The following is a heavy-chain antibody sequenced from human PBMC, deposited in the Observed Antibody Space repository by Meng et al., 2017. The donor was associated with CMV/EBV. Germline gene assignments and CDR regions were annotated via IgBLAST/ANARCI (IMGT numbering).Heavy chain of an antibody. D-gene: IGHD5-18*01. V-gene: IGHV1-2*02. CDR3: ARGPLYNYGWSSNIFDFQH. CDR1: GYAFTAYY. Sequence: ASVKVSCKTSGYAFTAYYMHWVRQAPGQGLEWMGWINPNSGGTNYAQKFQGRVTMTRDTSISTAYMELNRLGSDDTAVYYCARGPLYNYGWSSNIFDFQHWGQGTLVTVSS. CDR2: INPNSGGT. J-gene: IGHJ1*01.